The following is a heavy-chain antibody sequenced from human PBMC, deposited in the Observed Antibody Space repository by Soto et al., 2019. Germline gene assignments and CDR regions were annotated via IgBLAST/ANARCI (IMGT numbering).Heavy chain of an antibody. J-gene: IGHJ4*02. Sequence: GGSLRLSCAASGFTFNSYAMSWVRQAPGKGLEWVSAISGSGGSTYYADSVKGRFTISRDNSKNTLYLQMNSLRAEDTAVYYCANPYGDNYFDYWGQGTLVTVSS. D-gene: IGHD4-17*01. CDR2: ISGSGGST. V-gene: IGHV3-23*01. CDR3: ANPYGDNYFDY. CDR1: GFTFNSYA.